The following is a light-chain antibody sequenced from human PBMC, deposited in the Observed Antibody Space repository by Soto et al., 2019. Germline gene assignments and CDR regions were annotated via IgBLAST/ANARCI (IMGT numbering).Light chain of an antibody. CDR2: LNSDGSH. J-gene: IGLJ3*02. V-gene: IGLV4-69*01. Sequence: LVLTQSPSASASLGASVKLTCTLSSGLSSYAIAWHQQQTEKGPRYLMKLNSDGSHNKGDGIPDRISGSSSGAERYLTISSLQSEDEANYFCQTWGTGIVVFGAGTKLTVL. CDR1: SGLSSYA. CDR3: QTWGTGIVV.